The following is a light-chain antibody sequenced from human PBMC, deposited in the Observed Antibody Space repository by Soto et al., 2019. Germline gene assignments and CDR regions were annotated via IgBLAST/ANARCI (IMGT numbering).Light chain of an antibody. V-gene: IGKV1-5*01. CDR3: QQCHRYLP. CDR1: QSIINW. CDR2: HAS. Sequence: DIQMTQSPSTLPASVGDRVTITCRASQSIINWLAWYQQKPWTAPKVLIYHASNLQSGVPSRFSGSGSGTEFTLTISSLQPDDFATYYCQQCHRYLPFGQGTKVDI. J-gene: IGKJ1*01.